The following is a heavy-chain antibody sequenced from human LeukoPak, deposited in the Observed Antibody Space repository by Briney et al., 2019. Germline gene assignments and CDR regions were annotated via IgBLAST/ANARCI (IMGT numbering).Heavy chain of an antibody. J-gene: IGHJ5*02. CDR2: INHSGST. Sequence: SETLSLTCAVYGGSFSGYYWGWIRQPPGKGLEWIGEINHSGSTNYNPSLKSRVTISVDTSKNQFSLKLSSVTAADTAVYYCARGGEDCSSTSCYNWFDPWGQGTLVTVSS. CDR1: GGSFSGYY. D-gene: IGHD2-2*01. V-gene: IGHV4-34*01. CDR3: ARGGEDCSSTSCYNWFDP.